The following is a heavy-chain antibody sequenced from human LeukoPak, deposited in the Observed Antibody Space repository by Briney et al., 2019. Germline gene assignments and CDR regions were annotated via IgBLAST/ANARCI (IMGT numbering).Heavy chain of an antibody. CDR2: INPNSGGT. J-gene: IGHJ4*02. V-gene: IGHV1-2*02. CDR3: ARNLWFGEYTASTFDY. CDR1: GYTFTGYY. D-gene: IGHD3-10*01. Sequence: ASVKVSCKASGYTFTGYYMHWVRQAPGQGLEWMGWINPNSGGTNYAQKFQGRVTMTRDTSISTAYMELSRLRSDDTAVYYCARNLWFGEYTASTFDYWGQGTLVTVSS.